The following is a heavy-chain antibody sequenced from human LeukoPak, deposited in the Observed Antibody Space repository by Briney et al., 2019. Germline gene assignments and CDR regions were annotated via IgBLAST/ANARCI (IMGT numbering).Heavy chain of an antibody. CDR1: GGSISSYY. D-gene: IGHD2/OR15-2a*01. J-gene: IGHJ5*02. CDR2: IYYSGST. V-gene: IGHV4-59*08. CDR3: ARRALLGWFDP. Sequence: SETLSLTCTASGGSISSYYWSWIRQPPGKGLEWIGYIYYSGSTNYNPSLKSRVTISVDTSKNQFSLKLSSVTAADTAVYYCARRALLGWFDPWGQGTLVTVSS.